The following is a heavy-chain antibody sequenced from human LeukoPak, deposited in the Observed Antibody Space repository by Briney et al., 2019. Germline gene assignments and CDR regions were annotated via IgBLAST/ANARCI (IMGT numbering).Heavy chain of an antibody. D-gene: IGHD3-22*01. CDR2: INADGSST. Sequence: GGSLRLSCEAFGFTLSTYWMHWVRQAPGKGLVWVSRINADGSSTSYADSVKGRFTISRDNAKSTLYLQMNSLRAEDTAVYYCARDPDSGYYYHWGQGTLVTVSS. CDR3: ARDPDSGYYYH. J-gene: IGHJ4*02. CDR1: GFTLSTYW. V-gene: IGHV3-74*01.